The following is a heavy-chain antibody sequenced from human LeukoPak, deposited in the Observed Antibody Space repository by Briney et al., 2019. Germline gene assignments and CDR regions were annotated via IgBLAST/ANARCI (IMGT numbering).Heavy chain of an antibody. CDR3: ARVGEYYYGSGSYPDY. J-gene: IGHJ4*02. Sequence: GGSLRLSCVASGFSFSSNGMTWVRQAPGKGLEWVSTISGRGDDTYYADSVKGRFTISRDNSKNTLYLQMNSLRAEDTAVYYCARVGEYYYGSGSYPDYWGQGTLVTVSS. V-gene: IGHV3-23*01. D-gene: IGHD3-10*01. CDR1: GFSFSSNG. CDR2: ISGRGDDT.